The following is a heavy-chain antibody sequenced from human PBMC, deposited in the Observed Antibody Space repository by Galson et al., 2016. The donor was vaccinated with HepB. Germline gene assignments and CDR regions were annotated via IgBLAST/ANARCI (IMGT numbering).Heavy chain of an antibody. D-gene: IGHD6-13*01. CDR3: ARANPVGDCSSSYGGDY. J-gene: IGHJ4*02. CDR1: GYTFTNYY. CDR2: INPSGGTT. V-gene: IGHV1-46*04. Sequence: SVKVSCTASGYTFTNYYIHWMRQAPGQGLEWMGNINPSGGTTSYAQKLQGRVIMTRDTSTRAVHMELGSLRSEDTALYYCARANPVGDCSSSYGGDYWGPGTLITVSS.